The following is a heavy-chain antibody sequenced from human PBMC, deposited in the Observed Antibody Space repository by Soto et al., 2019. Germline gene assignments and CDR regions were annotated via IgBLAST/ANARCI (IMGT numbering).Heavy chain of an antibody. CDR2: IYYSGST. D-gene: IGHD6-19*01. J-gene: IGHJ6*02. CDR3: ASRESSGWYFDYYYGMDV. Sequence: QLQLQESGPGLVKPSETLSLTCTVSGGSISSSSYYWGWIRQPPGKGLEWIGSIYYSGSTYYNPSLKSRVTISVDTSKNQFSLKLSSVTAADTAVYYCASRESSGWYFDYYYGMDVWGQGTTVTVSS. V-gene: IGHV4-39*01. CDR1: GGSISSSSYY.